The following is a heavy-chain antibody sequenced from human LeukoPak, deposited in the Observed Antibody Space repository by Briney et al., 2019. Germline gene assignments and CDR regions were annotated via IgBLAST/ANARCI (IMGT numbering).Heavy chain of an antibody. CDR2: ISGSGRTI. D-gene: IGHD2-8*01. J-gene: IGHJ5*01. CDR1: GFTFDAYE. Sequence: GGSLRLSCVGSGFTFDAYEVSWVRQAPGKGLEWVSYISGSGRTIYYADSVKGRFTISWDNAKNSVSLQMSRLRADDTASYYCARALYGRFDSWGQGTLVTVSS. CDR3: ARALYGRFDS. V-gene: IGHV3-48*03.